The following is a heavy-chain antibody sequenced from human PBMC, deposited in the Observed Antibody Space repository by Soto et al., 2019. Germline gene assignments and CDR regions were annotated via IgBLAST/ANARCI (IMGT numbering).Heavy chain of an antibody. J-gene: IGHJ4*02. D-gene: IGHD4-17*01. Sequence: SETLSLTCAVYGGSFSGYYWSWIRQPPGKGLEWIGEINHSGSTNYNPSLKSRVTISVDTSKNQFSLKLSSVTAAGTAVYYCARWGYGDAQNWGQGTLVTVSS. CDR3: ARWGYGDAQN. V-gene: IGHV4-34*01. CDR1: GGSFSGYY. CDR2: INHSGST.